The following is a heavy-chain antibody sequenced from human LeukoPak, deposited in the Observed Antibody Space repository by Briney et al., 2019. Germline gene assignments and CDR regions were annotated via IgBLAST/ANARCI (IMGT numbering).Heavy chain of an antibody. J-gene: IGHJ5*02. CDR1: GYSISSAYY. CDR3: GREGKLNYGILAS. V-gene: IGHV4-38-2*02. CDR2: ISHSAVT. D-gene: IGHD2-15*01. Sequence: SETLSLTCSVSGYSISSAYYWGWIRQPPGKGLEWIGSISHSAVTYYNPSLQSRVTISLDTSKNQLSLKLTSVTAADTAVYYCGREGKLNYGILASWGQGTLVTVSS.